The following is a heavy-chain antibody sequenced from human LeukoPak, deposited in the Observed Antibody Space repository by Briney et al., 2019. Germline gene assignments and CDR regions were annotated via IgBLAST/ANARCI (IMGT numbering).Heavy chain of an antibody. CDR1: GFTFSTYA. Sequence: PGGSLRLSCEASGFTFSTYAMSWVRQAPGKGLEWVANIKEDGSEKYYVDSVKGRFTISRDNAKNSLYLQMNSLRAEDAAVYYCARDRISAISRGWFDPWGQGTLVTVSS. J-gene: IGHJ5*02. CDR3: ARDRISAISRGWFDP. V-gene: IGHV3-7*01. CDR2: IKEDGSEK. D-gene: IGHD2-21*01.